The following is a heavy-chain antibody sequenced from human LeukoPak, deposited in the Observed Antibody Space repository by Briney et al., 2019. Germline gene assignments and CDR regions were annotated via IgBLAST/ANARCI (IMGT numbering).Heavy chain of an antibody. D-gene: IGHD2-2*02. CDR3: ARARYCSSTSCYSPYYYYGMDV. V-gene: IGHV3-7*04. J-gene: IGHJ6*02. Sequence: GGSLRLSCAASGFTFSSYWMSWVRQAPGKGLEWVANIKQDGSEKYYVDSVKGRFTISRDNAKNSLYLQMTSLRAEDTAVYYCARARYCSSTSCYSPYYYYGMDVWGQGTTVTVSS. CDR2: IKQDGSEK. CDR1: GFTFSSYW.